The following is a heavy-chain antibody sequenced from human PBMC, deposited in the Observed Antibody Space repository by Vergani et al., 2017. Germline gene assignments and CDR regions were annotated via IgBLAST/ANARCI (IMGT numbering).Heavy chain of an antibody. V-gene: IGHV1-46*03. CDR2: INPSGGHT. CDR3: ARGDYGILTGYRY. CDR1: GYTFSTYY. D-gene: IGHD3-9*01. J-gene: IGHJ4*02. Sequence: QVQVLQLGAEVKKSGASVKVSCKTSGYTFSTYYMHWVRQAPGQGLEWMGIINPSGGHTNYAQKFQGRVTMTRDTSTSTVYMELSSLRSEDTAIYYCARGDYGILTGYRYWGQGTLVTVSA.